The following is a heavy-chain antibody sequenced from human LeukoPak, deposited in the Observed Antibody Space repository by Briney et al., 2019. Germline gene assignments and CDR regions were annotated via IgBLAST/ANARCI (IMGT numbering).Heavy chain of an antibody. J-gene: IGHJ3*02. CDR2: IYYSGST. Sequence: SETLSLTCTVSGGSISSYYWSWIRQPPGKGLEWIGYIYYSGSTNYNPSLKSRVTISVDTSKNQFSLKLSSVTAADTAVYYCVRLQGLEDAFDIWGQGTMVTVSS. D-gene: IGHD3-22*01. V-gene: IGHV4-59*08. CDR1: GGSISSYY. CDR3: VRLQGLEDAFDI.